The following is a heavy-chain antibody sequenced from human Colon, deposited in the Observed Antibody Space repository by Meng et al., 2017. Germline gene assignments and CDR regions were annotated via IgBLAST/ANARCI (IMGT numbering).Heavy chain of an antibody. CDR1: SGYCSGFY. CDR2: IDHFGIS. Sequence: QPLSCASVSGYCSGFYLSWLRQPPGKGLEWIGEIDHFGISNYNSSLKGRLTMSVDTSKKQISLTLTSVTAADTAVYYCATGLRHGDWFDPWGPGTLVTVSS. D-gene: IGHD4-17*01. CDR3: ATGLRHGDWFDP. V-gene: IGHV4-34*01. J-gene: IGHJ5*02.